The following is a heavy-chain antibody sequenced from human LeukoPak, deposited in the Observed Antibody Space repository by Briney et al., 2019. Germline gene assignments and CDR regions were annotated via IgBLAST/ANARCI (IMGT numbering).Heavy chain of an antibody. CDR1: GYSFIDYY. CDR2: ITPYSGGT. D-gene: IGHD3-22*01. Sequence: GASVKVSCKASGYSFIDYYMHWVRQAPGQGPEWVGWITPYSGGTDYAQKFQDRVTMTSDTATSTAYMTLSRVRSDDTAVYYCVRERRHYHDSSGYYFFDYWGQGTLVTVSS. V-gene: IGHV1-2*02. CDR3: VRERRHYHDSSGYYFFDY. J-gene: IGHJ4*02.